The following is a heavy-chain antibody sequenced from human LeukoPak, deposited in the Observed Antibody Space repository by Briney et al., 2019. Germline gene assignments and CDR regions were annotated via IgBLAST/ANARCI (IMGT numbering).Heavy chain of an antibody. J-gene: IGHJ4*02. CDR1: SGSFSSGGYY. CDR2: IHYSGST. Sequence: SETLSLTCTVSSGSFSSGGYYWSWIRQHPGKGLEWIGYIHYSGSTYYNPSLESRVTISVDTSKKQFSLKMNSVTAADTAVYYCARSLTNSFDYWGQGTLVTVSS. V-gene: IGHV4-31*03. D-gene: IGHD4-11*01. CDR3: ARSLTNSFDY.